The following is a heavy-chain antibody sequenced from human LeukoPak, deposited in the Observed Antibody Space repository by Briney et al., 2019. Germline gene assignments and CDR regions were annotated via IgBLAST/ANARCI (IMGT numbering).Heavy chain of an antibody. J-gene: IGHJ4*02. Sequence: GGSLRLSCAASGFTFSDYAMSWVRQAPGEGLEWLSVISGGSSGSTYYADSVKGRFTISRDNSKNTLYLQMNSLRAEDTAVYYCAKDLNGGIAAAGTWGFDYWGQGTLVTVSS. V-gene: IGHV3-23*01. CDR2: ISGGSSGST. CDR1: GFTFSDYA. CDR3: AKDLNGGIAAAGTWGFDY. D-gene: IGHD6-13*01.